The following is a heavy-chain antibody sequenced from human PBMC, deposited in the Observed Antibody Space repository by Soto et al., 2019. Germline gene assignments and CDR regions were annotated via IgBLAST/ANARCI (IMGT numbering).Heavy chain of an antibody. V-gene: IGHV4-59*08. CDR2: IYYSGST. J-gene: IGHJ6*03. D-gene: IGHD2-2*01. Sequence: SETLSLTCTVSGGSVSGHYWSWIRQPPGKGLEWIGYIYYSGSTNYNPSLKSRVTISVDTSKNQFSLKLSSVTAADTAVYYCARRCSSTSCQYYYYYYMDVWGKGTTVTVSS. CDR1: GGSVSGHY. CDR3: ARRCSSTSCQYYYYYYMDV.